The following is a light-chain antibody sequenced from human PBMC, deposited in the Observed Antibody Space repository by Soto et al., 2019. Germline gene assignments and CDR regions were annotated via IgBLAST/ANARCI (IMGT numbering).Light chain of an antibody. V-gene: IGKV1-33*01. Sequence: DIQMTQSPSPLSSSVGDRVTITCQASQDISGHLTWYQQQPGQAPKVLIYGASRLQTGVPARFSGRGAGNDSTFTISSLQADDSGTYYRQQFYDLPITFGQGTRLEIK. J-gene: IGKJ5*01. CDR1: QDISGH. CDR3: QQFYDLPIT. CDR2: GAS.